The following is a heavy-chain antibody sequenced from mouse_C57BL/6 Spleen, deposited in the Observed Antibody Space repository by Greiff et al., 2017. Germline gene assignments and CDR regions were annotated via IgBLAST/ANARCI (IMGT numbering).Heavy chain of an antibody. CDR3: ARYDYDEYAY. Sequence: EVLLVEPGGGLVKPGASLKLSCAASGFTFSDYGMHWVRQAPEKGLEWVAYISSGSSTTNYADTMKGRYTISRDKAKNTLFLQLTSLRAEDTAMYYCARYDYDEYAYWGQGTLVTVAA. D-gene: IGHD2-4*01. J-gene: IGHJ3*01. CDR2: ISSGSSTT. CDR1: GFTFSDYG. V-gene: IGHV5-17*01.